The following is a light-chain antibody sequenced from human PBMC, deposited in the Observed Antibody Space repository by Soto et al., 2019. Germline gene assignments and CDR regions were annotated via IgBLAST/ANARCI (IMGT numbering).Light chain of an antibody. J-gene: IGKJ5*01. CDR1: LSVSVY. CDR2: DAS. CDR3: QQRSNWPPIT. V-gene: IGKV3-11*01. Sequence: EIVLTQSLSTLSLSPGERATLSCRTSLSVSVYLDWYQQKPCQAPRLLISDASNRATGIPARFSGSGSGTDFTLTISSLEPEDFAVYYCQQRSNWPPITFGQGTRLEIK.